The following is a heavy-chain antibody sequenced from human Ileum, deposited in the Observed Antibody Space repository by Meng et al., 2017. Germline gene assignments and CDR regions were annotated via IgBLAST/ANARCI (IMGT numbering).Heavy chain of an antibody. D-gene: IGHD1-26*01. J-gene: IGHJ5*02. CDR1: GFTFGIFD. CDR2: IIGRDGNS. Sequence: GESLKISCVASGFTFGIFDMSWVRQPPGKGLEWASVIIGRDGNSYYADSVKGRFTISRDNSKNTLYLQMNNLRAEDTAVYHCAKGAWLDGSWGLGTRVTCSS. V-gene: IGHV3-23*01. CDR3: AKGAWLDGS.